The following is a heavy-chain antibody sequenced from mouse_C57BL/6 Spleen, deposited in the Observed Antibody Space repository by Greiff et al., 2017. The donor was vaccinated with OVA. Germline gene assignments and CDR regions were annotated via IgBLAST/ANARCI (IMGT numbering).Heavy chain of an antibody. CDR3: AGDYYGSPAWFAY. CDR1: GFSLTSYG. V-gene: IGHV2-2*01. Sequence: VKLVESGPGLVQPSQSLSITCTVSGFSLTSYGVHWVRQSPGKGLEWLGVIWSGGSTDYNAAFISRLCISKDNSKSQVLFKMNSLQAGDTAIYYCAGDYYGSPAWFAYWGQGTLVTVSA. CDR2: IWSGGST. D-gene: IGHD1-1*01. J-gene: IGHJ3*01.